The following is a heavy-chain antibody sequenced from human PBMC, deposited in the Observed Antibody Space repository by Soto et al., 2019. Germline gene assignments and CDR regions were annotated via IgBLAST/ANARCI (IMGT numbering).Heavy chain of an antibody. Sequence: DVQLVESGGGLVQPGRSLRLSCAASGFTFDDYAMHWVRQVPGKGLEWVSGVSWNSDTIGYADSVKGRFTISRDSAQNCLYLQMNSLRVEDTALYYCAKAGGLGSYFGWLDPWGQGTLVTVSS. D-gene: IGHD3-10*01. CDR3: AKAGGLGSYFGWLDP. CDR2: VSWNSDTI. CDR1: GFTFDDYA. V-gene: IGHV3-9*01. J-gene: IGHJ5*02.